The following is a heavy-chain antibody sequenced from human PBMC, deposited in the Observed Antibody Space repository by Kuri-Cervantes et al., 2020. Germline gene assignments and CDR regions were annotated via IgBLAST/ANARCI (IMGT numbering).Heavy chain of an antibody. CDR1: GFTFSDYY. V-gene: IGHV3-11*01. CDR3: ARRSAYGGTSRWYFDL. Sequence: GESMRLSWAASGFTFSDYYMSWIRQAPGKGLEWVSYISSSGSTIYYADSVKGRFTISRDNAKNSLCLQMNSLRAEDTCVYYCARRSAYGGTSRWYFDLWGRGTLVTVSS. D-gene: IGHD4-23*01. J-gene: IGHJ2*01. CDR2: ISSSGSTI.